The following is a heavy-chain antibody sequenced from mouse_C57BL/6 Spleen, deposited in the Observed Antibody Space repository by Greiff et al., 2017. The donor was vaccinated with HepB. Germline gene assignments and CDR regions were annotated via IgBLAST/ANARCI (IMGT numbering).Heavy chain of an antibody. CDR2: IYPRSGNT. J-gene: IGHJ4*01. CDR3: ARRGDPSAMDY. V-gene: IGHV1-81*01. Sequence: QVHVKQSGAELARPGASVKLSCKASGYTFTSYGISWVKQRTGQGLEWIGEIYPRSGNTYYNEKFKGKATLTADKSSSTAYMELRSLTSEDSAVYFCARRGDPSAMDYWGQGTSVTVSS. CDR1: GYTFTSYG.